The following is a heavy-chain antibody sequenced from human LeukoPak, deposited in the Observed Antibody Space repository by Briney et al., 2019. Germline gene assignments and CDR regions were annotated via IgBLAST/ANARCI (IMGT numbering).Heavy chain of an antibody. V-gene: IGHV1-2*02. D-gene: IGHD2-21*02. CDR1: GYTFTSYG. CDR3: ARMALDGGDSIGFDS. J-gene: IGHJ5*01. Sequence: GASVKVSCKASGYTFTSYGISWVRQAPGQGLEWMGWINPNIGDASYAQKFQDGVTMTRDRSINTAYMELSRLTSDDTAVYYCARMALDGGDSIGFDSWGQGTLVTVSS. CDR2: INPNIGDA.